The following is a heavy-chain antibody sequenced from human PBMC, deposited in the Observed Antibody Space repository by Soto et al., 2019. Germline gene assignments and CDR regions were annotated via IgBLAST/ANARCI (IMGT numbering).Heavy chain of an antibody. J-gene: IGHJ6*02. CDR2: ISYDGSNK. V-gene: IGHV3-30*03. CDR3: EGIAEKYYYYYGMAV. D-gene: IGHD3-10*01. CDR1: GFTFSSYG. Sequence: GGSLRLSCAASGFTFSSYGMHWVRQAPGKGLEWVAVISYDGSNKYYADSVKGRFTISRDNSKNTLYLQMNSLRAEDTAVYYCEGIAEKYYYYYGMAVRGQGTTVTVSS.